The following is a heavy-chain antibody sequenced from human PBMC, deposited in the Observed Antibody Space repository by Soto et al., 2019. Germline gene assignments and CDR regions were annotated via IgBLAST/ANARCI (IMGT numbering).Heavy chain of an antibody. V-gene: IGHV1-18*01. CDR1: DYTLINHG. D-gene: IGHD2-8*02. Sequence: ASVKGSCKAYDYTLINHGVSWVRQATGQGLEWMGWISAYNGNTNYAQNLQGRVTMTTDASTSTAYMELRSLRSDDTAVYYCARDDITTPGAQGFDPWGQGTLVTVSS. CDR2: ISAYNGNT. CDR3: ARDDITTPGAQGFDP. J-gene: IGHJ5*02.